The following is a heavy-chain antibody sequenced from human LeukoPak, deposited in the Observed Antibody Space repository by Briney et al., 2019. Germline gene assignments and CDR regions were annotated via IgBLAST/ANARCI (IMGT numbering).Heavy chain of an antibody. CDR3: ARDPPGDYYDSSGYYLPFDY. D-gene: IGHD3-22*01. J-gene: IGHJ4*02. V-gene: IGHV1-69*04. Sequence: SVKVSCKASGGTFSSYAISWVRQAPGQGLEWMGRIIPILGIANYAQKFQGRVTITADKSTSTAYMELSSLRSEDTAVYYCARDPPGDYYDSSGYYLPFDYWGQGILVTVSS. CDR2: IIPILGIA. CDR1: GGTFSSYA.